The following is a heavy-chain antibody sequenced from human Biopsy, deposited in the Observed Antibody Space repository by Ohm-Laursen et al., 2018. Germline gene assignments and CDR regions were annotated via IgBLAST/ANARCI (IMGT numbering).Heavy chain of an antibody. Sequence: SSVKVSCKASGGGFSASGISWVRLAPGHGLEFVGGIIPIFQTTHYAQSFQGRVTIVADKSTSTAYMELSSLRSDDTAIYYCATVRGLVWFGELIAWGQGTLVTVSS. CDR2: IIPIFQTT. CDR3: ATVRGLVWFGELIA. J-gene: IGHJ5*02. CDR1: GGGFSASG. V-gene: IGHV1-69*06. D-gene: IGHD3-10*01.